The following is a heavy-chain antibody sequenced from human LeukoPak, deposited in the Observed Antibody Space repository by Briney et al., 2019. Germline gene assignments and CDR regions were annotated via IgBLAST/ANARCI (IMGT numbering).Heavy chain of an antibody. CDR1: GGSFSGYY. J-gene: IGHJ4*02. Sequence: SETLSLTCAVYGGSFSGYYWSWIRQPPGKGLEWIGEINHSGSTNYNPSLKSRVTISVDTSKNQFSLKLSSVTAADTAVYYCARQSAHSSGTSPFDYRGQGTLVTVSS. D-gene: IGHD3-22*01. CDR3: ARQSAHSSGTSPFDY. CDR2: INHSGST. V-gene: IGHV4-34*01.